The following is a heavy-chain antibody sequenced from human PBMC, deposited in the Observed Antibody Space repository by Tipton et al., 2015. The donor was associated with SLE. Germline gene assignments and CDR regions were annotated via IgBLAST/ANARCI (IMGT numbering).Heavy chain of an antibody. CDR3: ARAGIPPYYYYYMDV. J-gene: IGHJ6*03. CDR2: ISSSGSTI. V-gene: IGHV3-11*01. Sequence: GSLRLSCTVSGDSTSGSYYWVWIRQAPGKGLEWVSYISSSGSTIYYADSVKGRFTISRDNAKNSLYLQMNSLRAEDTAVYYCARAGIPPYYYYYMDVWGKGTTVTVSS. D-gene: IGHD6-13*01. CDR1: GDSTSGSYY.